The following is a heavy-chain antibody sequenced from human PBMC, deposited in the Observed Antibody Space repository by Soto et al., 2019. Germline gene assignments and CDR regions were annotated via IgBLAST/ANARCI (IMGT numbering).Heavy chain of an antibody. D-gene: IGHD3-10*01. CDR2: TRNKANRYTT. J-gene: IGHJ4*02. CDR3: VRTSHYGSGTWNFDF. CDR1: GFTLSDNY. V-gene: IGHV3-72*01. Sequence: EVQLVESGGGLVQPGGSLRLSCAGSGFTLSDNYMAWVRQAPGKGLEWVGRTRNKANRYTTEYAASVKGRFTVSRDESMNSLHLQMNSLKTEDTAVYYCVRTSHYGSGTWNFDFWGQGTVVTVSS.